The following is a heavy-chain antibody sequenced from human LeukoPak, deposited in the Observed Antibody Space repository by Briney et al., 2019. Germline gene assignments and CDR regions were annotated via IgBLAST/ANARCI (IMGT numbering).Heavy chain of an antibody. CDR3: AKTITMIVVVINYFDY. CDR1: GFTFSSYA. J-gene: IGHJ4*02. V-gene: IGHV3-23*01. Sequence: PGGSLRHSCAASGFTFSSYAMSWVRQAPGKGLEWVSAISGSGGSTYYADSVKGRFTISRDNSKNTLYLQMNSLRAEDTAVYYCAKTITMIVVVINYFDYWGQGTLVTVSS. CDR2: ISGSGGST. D-gene: IGHD3-22*01.